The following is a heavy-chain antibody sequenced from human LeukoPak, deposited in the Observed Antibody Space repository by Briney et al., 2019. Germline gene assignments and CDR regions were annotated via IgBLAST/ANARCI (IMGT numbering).Heavy chain of an antibody. CDR3: ARDFYDILTEYWFDP. V-gene: IGHV1-18*01. CDR1: GGTFSSYA. CDR2: ISAYNGNT. J-gene: IGHJ5*02. D-gene: IGHD3-9*01. Sequence: ASVKVSCKASGGTFSSYAISWVRQAPGQGLEWMGWISAYNGNTNYAQKLQGRVTMTTDTSTSTAYMELRSLRSDDTAVYYCARDFYDILTEYWFDPWGQGTLVTVSS.